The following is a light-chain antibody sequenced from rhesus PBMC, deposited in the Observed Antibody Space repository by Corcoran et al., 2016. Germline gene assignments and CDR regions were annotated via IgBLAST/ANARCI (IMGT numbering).Light chain of an antibody. J-gene: IGKJ2*01. CDR2: AAS. CDR1: QGISSW. V-gene: IGKV1-33*02. CDR3: QQHNNYPYS. Sequence: DIQMTQSPSSLSASVGDRVTITCQASQGISSWLAWYQQKAGKAPKLLIYAASTLQSGVPPRLSGSGSGTDFTLTISSLQPEDFATYYCQQHNNYPYSFGQGTKVEIK.